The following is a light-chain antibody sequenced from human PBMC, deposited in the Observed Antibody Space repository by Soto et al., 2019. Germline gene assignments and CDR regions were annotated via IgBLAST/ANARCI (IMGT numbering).Light chain of an antibody. J-gene: IGKJ4*01. Sequence: EIVMTQSPATLSVSPGERATLSCRASQSVSSNLAWYQQKPGQAPRLLIYCASTRGTGIPARFSGSGSGTEFTLTISSLQSEDFAVYYCQQYNNWPLTFGGGTKVEIK. V-gene: IGKV3-15*01. CDR3: QQYNNWPLT. CDR2: CAS. CDR1: QSVSSN.